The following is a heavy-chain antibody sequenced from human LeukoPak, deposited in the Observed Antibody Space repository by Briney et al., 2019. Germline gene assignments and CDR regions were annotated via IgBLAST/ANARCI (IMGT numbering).Heavy chain of an antibody. V-gene: IGHV3-21*01. Sequence: GGSLRLSCAASGFTFSNYSLNWVRQAPGKGLEWLSSISKGSGYIYQTDSVKGRFTISRDNDRNSLFLEMKSLRVEDTAVYYCVRDMSRESIFDYWGQGTLVTVSS. CDR2: ISKGSGYI. J-gene: IGHJ4*02. D-gene: IGHD5-24*01. CDR3: VRDMSRESIFDY. CDR1: GFTFSNYS.